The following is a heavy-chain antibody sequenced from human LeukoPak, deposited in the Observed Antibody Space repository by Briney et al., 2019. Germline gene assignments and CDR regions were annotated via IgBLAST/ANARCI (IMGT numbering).Heavy chain of an antibody. J-gene: IGHJ3*01. Sequence: GGSLRLSCAASGFTVSGNFMSWVRRAPGKGPEWISVLYSGGTTYYANSVKGRFTISRDNSKNTLYLQMNGLRAEDTAVYYCSRGLWRAFDLWGQGTMVTVSS. CDR1: GFTVSGNF. CDR2: LYSGGTT. V-gene: IGHV3-66*01. CDR3: SRGLWRAFDL.